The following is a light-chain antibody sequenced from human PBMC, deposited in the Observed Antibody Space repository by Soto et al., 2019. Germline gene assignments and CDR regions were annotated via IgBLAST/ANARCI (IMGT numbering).Light chain of an antibody. CDR3: QQTNRFPFT. J-gene: IGKJ3*01. CDR2: TAS. CDR1: QGISRW. V-gene: IGKV1-12*01. Sequence: IQMNQAPSSVSASVRDRVTITCRASQGISRWVAWYQQKPGKAPKLLIYTASRLQSGGPSRFSGSGSGTDFTLPISSLQPEDVATYYCQQTNRFPFTFGPGTKVDI.